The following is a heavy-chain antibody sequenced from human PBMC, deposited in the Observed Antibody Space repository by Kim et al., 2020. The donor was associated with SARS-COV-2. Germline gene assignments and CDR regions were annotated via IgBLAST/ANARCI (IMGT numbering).Heavy chain of an antibody. J-gene: IGHJ4*02. V-gene: IGHV4-59*01. Sequence: LKRRVTISVDTSKNQFSLKLSSVTAADTAVYYCAREHILTGYYNGVFDYWGQGTLVTVSS. D-gene: IGHD3-9*01. CDR3: AREHILTGYYNGVFDY.